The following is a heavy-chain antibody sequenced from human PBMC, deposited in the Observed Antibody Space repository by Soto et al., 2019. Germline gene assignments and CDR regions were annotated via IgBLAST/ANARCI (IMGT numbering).Heavy chain of an antibody. Sequence: ASVKVSWKASGGTFSSYAISWVRQAPGQGLEWMGGIIPIFGTANYAQKFQGRVTITADESTSTAYMELSSLRSEDTAVYYCARAHKPDIQLWLDYWGQGTLVTVSS. CDR3: ARAHKPDIQLWLDY. J-gene: IGHJ4*02. V-gene: IGHV1-69*13. CDR2: IIPIFGTA. CDR1: GGTFSSYA. D-gene: IGHD5-18*01.